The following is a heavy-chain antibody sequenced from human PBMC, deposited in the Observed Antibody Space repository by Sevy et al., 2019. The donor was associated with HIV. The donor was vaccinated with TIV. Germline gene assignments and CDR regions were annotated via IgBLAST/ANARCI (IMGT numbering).Heavy chain of an antibody. D-gene: IGHD3-3*01. J-gene: IGHJ4*02. CDR3: ARESRHDFWSGYWGYLDY. Sequence: GGSLRLSCAASGFTFSNHGMHWVRQAPGKGPEWVALIWYDGSNIYYSDSAKGRFTISRDDSKNKLYLQMYSLRPEDTAVYYCARESRHDFWSGYWGYLDYWGQGTLVTVSS. CDR1: GFTFSNHG. CDR2: IWYDGSNI. V-gene: IGHV3-33*01.